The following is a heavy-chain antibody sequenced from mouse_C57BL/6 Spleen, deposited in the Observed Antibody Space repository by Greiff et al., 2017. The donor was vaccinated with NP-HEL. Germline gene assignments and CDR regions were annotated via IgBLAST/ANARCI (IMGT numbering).Heavy chain of an antibody. V-gene: IGHV1-19*01. D-gene: IGHD1-1*01. J-gene: IGHJ2*01. Sequence: VQLQQSGPVLVKPGASVKMSCKASGYTFTDYYMNWVKQSHGKSLEWIGVINPYNGGTSYNQKFKGKATLTVDKSSSTAYMELNSLTSEDSAVYYCARRVLLRSLYYFDYWGQGTTLTVSS. CDR1: GYTFTDYY. CDR2: INPYNGGT. CDR3: ARRVLLRSLYYFDY.